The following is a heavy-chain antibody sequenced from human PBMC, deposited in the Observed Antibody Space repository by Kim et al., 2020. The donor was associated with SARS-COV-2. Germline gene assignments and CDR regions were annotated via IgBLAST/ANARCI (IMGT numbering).Heavy chain of an antibody. D-gene: IGHD3-16*01. J-gene: IGHJ6*02. CDR1: GFTFDDYS. Sequence: GGSLRLSCAASGFTFDDYSMHWVRQAPGKGLEWVSLLSWDGGTTYYVDSVKGRFTISRDNSKNSLYLQMNSLRAEDTALYYCAKGEKLRDYVWGSSDYYYGMDVWGQGTTVTVSS. V-gene: IGHV3-43*01. CDR2: LSWDGGTT. CDR3: AKGEKLRDYVWGSSDYYYGMDV.